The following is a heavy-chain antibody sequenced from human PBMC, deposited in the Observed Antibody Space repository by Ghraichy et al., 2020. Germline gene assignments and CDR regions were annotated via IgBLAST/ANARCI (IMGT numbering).Heavy chain of an antibody. CDR2: ISGGGGNT. D-gene: IGHD3-22*01. V-gene: IGHV3-23*01. CDR1: GFTFTSHG. CDR3: ARVFASSGPSFDY. Sequence: GGSLRLSCAASGFTFTSHGMSWVRQAPGKGLQWVTTISGGGGNTYYADSVKGRFTISRDNSKNTLYLQMSSLRAEDTAVYYCARVFASSGPSFDYWGQGTLVTVSS. J-gene: IGHJ4*02.